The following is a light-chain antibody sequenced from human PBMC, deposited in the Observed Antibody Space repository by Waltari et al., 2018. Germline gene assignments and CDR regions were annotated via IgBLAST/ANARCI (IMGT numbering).Light chain of an antibody. V-gene: IGLV2-11*01. CDR1: SSDIGGYNA. CDR2: AVN. CDR3: YSYAGSYTLYV. J-gene: IGLJ1*01. Sequence: QSALTQPRSVSGSPGQSVTIPCTGTSSDIGGYNAVSWYQKYPGKAPKLLIYAVNQRPSGVPDRFSGSKSGNTASLTISGLQAEDEADYYCYSYAGSYTLYVFGTGTEVTVL.